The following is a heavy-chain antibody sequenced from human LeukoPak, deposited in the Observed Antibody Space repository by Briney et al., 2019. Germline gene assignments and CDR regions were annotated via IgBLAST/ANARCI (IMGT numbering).Heavy chain of an antibody. CDR3: AKVVQYTASTGTGLDY. J-gene: IGHJ4*02. Sequence: TGGSLRLSCAASGFIFSNYGMHWVRQAPGKGLDWVAAIWYDGSYKYYADSVKGRFTISRDNSKNTLYLQMNSLRAEDTAIYYCAKVVQYTASTGTGLDYWGQGTLVTVSS. CDR2: IWYDGSYK. D-gene: IGHD6-13*01. CDR1: GFIFSNYG. V-gene: IGHV3-33*06.